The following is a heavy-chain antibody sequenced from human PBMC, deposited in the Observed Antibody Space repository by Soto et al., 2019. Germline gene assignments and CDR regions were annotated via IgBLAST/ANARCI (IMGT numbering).Heavy chain of an antibody. V-gene: IGHV1-3*01. J-gene: IGHJ4*02. CDR1: GYTFTSYA. D-gene: IGHD6-6*01. Sequence: QVQLVQSGAEVKKPGASVKVSCKASGYTFTSYAMHWVRQAPGQRLEWMGWINAGNGNTKYSQKFRGRVTITRDTSASTAYMELSSLRSEDTAVYYCARDVIAARPKLGYYFDYWGQGTLVTVSS. CDR2: INAGNGNT. CDR3: ARDVIAARPKLGYYFDY.